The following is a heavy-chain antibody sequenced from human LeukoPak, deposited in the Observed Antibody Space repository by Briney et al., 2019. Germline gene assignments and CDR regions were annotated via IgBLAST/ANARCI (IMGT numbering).Heavy chain of an antibody. V-gene: IGHV1-2*02. CDR1: GYTFTGYY. CDR2: INPNSGGT. D-gene: IGHD3-10*01. CDR3: ARVLVDRPSGSYPTPNWFDP. J-gene: IGHJ5*02. Sequence: ASVKVSCKASGYTFTGYYMHWVRQAPGQGLEWMGWINPNSGGTNYAQKFQGRVTMTRDTSISTAYMELSRLRSDDTAVYYCARVLVDRPSGSYPTPNWFDPWGQGTLVTVSS.